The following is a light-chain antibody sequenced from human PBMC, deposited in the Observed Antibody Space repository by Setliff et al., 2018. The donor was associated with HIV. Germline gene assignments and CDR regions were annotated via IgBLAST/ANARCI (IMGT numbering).Light chain of an antibody. V-gene: IGLV2-23*02. CDR1: SSDVGSYNL. Sequence: QSALTQPASVSGSPGQSITISCTGTSSDVGSYNLVSWYQQRPGKAPKLIMYEVNKRPSEVSSRFSGSKSGNTASLTISDLQADDEADYYCCSYTADTTLYVFATGTKVTVL. J-gene: IGLJ1*01. CDR3: CSYTADTTLYV. CDR2: EVN.